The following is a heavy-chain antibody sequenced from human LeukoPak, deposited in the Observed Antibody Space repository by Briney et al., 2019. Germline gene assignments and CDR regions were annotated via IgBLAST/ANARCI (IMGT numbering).Heavy chain of an antibody. J-gene: IGHJ3*02. V-gene: IGHV1-2*02. CDR3: ANLVVPAARFAFDI. CDR2: INPNSGGT. Sequence: VASVKISCKASGYTFTGYYMHWVRQAPGQGLEWMGWINPNSGGTNYAQKFQGRVTMTRDTSISTAYMELSRLRSDDTAVYYGANLVVPAARFAFDIWGQGTMVTVSS. D-gene: IGHD2-2*01. CDR1: GYTFTGYY.